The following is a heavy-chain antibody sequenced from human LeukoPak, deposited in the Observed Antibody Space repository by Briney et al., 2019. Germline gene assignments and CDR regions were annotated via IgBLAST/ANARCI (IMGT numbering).Heavy chain of an antibody. J-gene: IGHJ4*02. D-gene: IGHD3-3*01. CDR3: AKDYDFWSGYYSNYYFDY. CDR2: ISGSGGST. V-gene: IGHV3-23*01. Sequence: GGSLRLSCAASGFTFSTYAMSWVRQAPGEGLEWVSAISGSGGSTYYADSVKGRFTISRDNSKNTLYLQMNSLRAEDTAVYYCAKDYDFWSGYYSNYYFDYWGQGTLVTVSS. CDR1: GFTFSTYA.